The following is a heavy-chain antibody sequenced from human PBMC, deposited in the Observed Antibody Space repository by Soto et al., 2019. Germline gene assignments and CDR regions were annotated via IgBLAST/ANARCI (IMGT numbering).Heavy chain of an antibody. D-gene: IGHD2-21*02. CDR2: IIPIFGAA. CDR3: ARSDYCGGDCYAFLDY. J-gene: IGHJ4*02. V-gene: IGHV1-69*12. Sequence: QVQLVQSGAEVKKPGSSVRVSCKASGGTFRNYAISWVRQAPGQGLEWIGGIIPIFGAADYAQKFQGRITIIAYDSTSTSYMELRSLRSDDTAVYYCARSDYCGGDCYAFLDYWGQGTLV. CDR1: GGTFRNYA.